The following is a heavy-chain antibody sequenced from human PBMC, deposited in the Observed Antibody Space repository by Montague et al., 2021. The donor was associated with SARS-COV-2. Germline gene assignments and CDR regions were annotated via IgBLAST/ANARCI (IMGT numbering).Heavy chain of an antibody. V-gene: IGHV3-33*01. CDR3: ARASGNSYGFVPAWSFVL. Sequence: SLRLSCAASGFTFSSYGMHWVRQAPGKGLEWVAVIWYDGSNENYRDSVKGRFTISRDNSKNTLYLQMNSLRAEDTAVYYCARASGNSYGFVPAWSFVLWGRGTLVSVSS. CDR2: IWYDGSNE. CDR1: GFTFSSYG. J-gene: IGHJ2*01. D-gene: IGHD5-18*01.